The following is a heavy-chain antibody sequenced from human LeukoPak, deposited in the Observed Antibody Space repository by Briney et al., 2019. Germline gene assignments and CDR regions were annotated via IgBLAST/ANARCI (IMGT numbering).Heavy chain of an antibody. V-gene: IGHV3-30-3*01. CDR1: GFTFSSYA. CDR2: ISYDGSNK. CDR3: AMGFDY. Sequence: GRSLRLSCAASGFTFSSYAMHWVRQAPGKGLEWVAVISYDGSNKYYADSVKGRFTISRDNSKNTLYLQMNSLRAEDTAAYYCAMGFDYWGQGTLVTVSS. J-gene: IGHJ4*02.